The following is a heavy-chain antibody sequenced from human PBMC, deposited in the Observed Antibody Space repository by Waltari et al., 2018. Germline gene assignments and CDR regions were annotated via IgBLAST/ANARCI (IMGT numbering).Heavy chain of an antibody. D-gene: IGHD6-13*01. CDR3: ASNTLAAAAPYYYYYMDV. CDR1: GYSFTSYW. CDR2: IYPGESDT. Sequence: EVQLVQSGAEVKKPGESLKISCKGSGYSFTSYWIGWVRQMPGKGLEWMGIIYPGESDTRYSPSFQGQVTISADKSISTAYLQWSSLKASDTAMYYCASNTLAAAAPYYYYYMDVWGKGTTVTVSS. J-gene: IGHJ6*03. V-gene: IGHV5-51*01.